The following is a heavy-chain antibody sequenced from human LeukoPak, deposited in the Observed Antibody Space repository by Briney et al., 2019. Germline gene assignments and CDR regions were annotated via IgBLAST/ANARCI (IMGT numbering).Heavy chain of an antibody. CDR1: GFTFSSYA. CDR3: ARDRRPWYFDL. Sequence: GGSLRLSCAASGFTFSSYAMSWVRQAPGKGLEWVSTITGGGDITKYADSVKGRFTISRDDPKNTLYLQMNSLRADDTAVYYYARDRRPWYFDLWGRGTLVTVSS. J-gene: IGHJ2*01. V-gene: IGHV3-23*01. CDR2: ITGGGDIT. D-gene: IGHD6-6*01.